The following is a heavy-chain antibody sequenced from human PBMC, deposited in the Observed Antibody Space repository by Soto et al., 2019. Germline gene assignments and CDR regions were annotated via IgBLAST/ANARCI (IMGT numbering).Heavy chain of an antibody. J-gene: IGHJ4*02. Sequence: QVQLVQSGAEVKKPGSSVKVSCKASGGTFSSYAISWVRQAPGQGLEWMGGIIPIFGTANYAQKFQGRVTITADESTNRACMELSSLRSEETAVYYGARDVIAAAGTAGWGQGTLVTVSS. CDR1: GGTFSSYA. V-gene: IGHV1-69*12. D-gene: IGHD6-13*01. CDR3: ARDVIAAAGTAG. CDR2: IIPIFGTA.